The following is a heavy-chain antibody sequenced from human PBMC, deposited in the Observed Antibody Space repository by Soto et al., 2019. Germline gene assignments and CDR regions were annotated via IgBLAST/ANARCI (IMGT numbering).Heavy chain of an antibody. CDR2: ISISSSYI. D-gene: IGHD3-10*01. CDR1: GFTFSSYS. J-gene: IGHJ4*02. V-gene: IGHV3-21*01. Sequence: PGGSLRLSCAASGFTFSSYSMHWVRQAPGKGLQWVSSISISSSYIYYANSVKGRFTISRDNAKNSLYLQMNSLRAEDTAVYYCAKGKSNYGSGSSYSFDYWGQGALVTVSS. CDR3: AKGKSNYGSGSSYSFDY.